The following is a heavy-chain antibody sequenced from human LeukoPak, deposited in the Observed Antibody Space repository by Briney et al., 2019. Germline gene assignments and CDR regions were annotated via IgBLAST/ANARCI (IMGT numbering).Heavy chain of an antibody. Sequence: PSETLSLTCTVSGGSISNYYWSWIRQPPGKGLERIGYIYYSGSTNYNPSLKSRVTISVDTSRNQFSLKLNSVTAADTAVYYCAKSNGYGLVDIWGQGTMVTVSS. D-gene: IGHD3-10*01. CDR1: GGSISNYY. CDR3: AKSNGYGLVDI. V-gene: IGHV4-59*12. CDR2: IYYSGST. J-gene: IGHJ3*02.